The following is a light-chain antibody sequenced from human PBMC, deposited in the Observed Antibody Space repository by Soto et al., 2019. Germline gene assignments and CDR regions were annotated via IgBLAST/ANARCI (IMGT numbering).Light chain of an antibody. Sequence: DIQMTQSPSNLSASVGDRVTITCRASQSIGSWLAWHQQKPGKAPKLLIYKASTLESGVPSRFSGSGSGADFTLTINSLQPEDFATYYCQQADSFPLTFGGGTKVDI. CDR2: KAS. CDR1: QSIGSW. CDR3: QQADSFPLT. J-gene: IGKJ4*01. V-gene: IGKV1-5*03.